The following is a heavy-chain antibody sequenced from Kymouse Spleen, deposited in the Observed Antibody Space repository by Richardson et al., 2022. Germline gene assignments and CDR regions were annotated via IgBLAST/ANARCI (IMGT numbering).Heavy chain of an antibody. D-gene: IGHD1-1*01,IGHD1-20*01,IGHD1-7*01. CDR2: ISYDGSNK. V-gene: IGHV3-30*18. CDR3: AKDRGNWNYFDY. J-gene: IGHJ4*02. Sequence: QVQLVESGGGVVQPGRSLRLSCAASGFTFSSYGMHWVRQAPGKGLEWVAVISYDGSNKYYADSVKGRFTISRDNSKNTLYLQMNSLRAEDTAVYYCAKDRGNWNYFDYWGQGTLVTVSS. CDR1: GFTFSSYG.